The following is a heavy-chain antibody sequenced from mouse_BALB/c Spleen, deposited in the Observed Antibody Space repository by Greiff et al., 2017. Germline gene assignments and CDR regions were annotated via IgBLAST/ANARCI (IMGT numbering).Heavy chain of an antibody. CDR1: GDSITSGY. V-gene: IGHV3-8*02. CDR3: ARYHYDYDVYYAMDY. J-gene: IGHJ4*01. Sequence: EVKLMESGPSLVKPSQTLSLTCSVTGDSITSGYWNWIRKFPGNKLEYMGYISYSGSTYYNPSLKSRISITRDTSKNQYYLQLNSVTTEDTATYYCARYHYDYDVYYAMDYWGQGTSVTVSS. D-gene: IGHD2-4*01. CDR2: ISYSGST.